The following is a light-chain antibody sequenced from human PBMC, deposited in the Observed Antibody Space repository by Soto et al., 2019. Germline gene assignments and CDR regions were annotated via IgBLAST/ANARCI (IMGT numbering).Light chain of an antibody. Sequence: IQMTQSPSSLSASVGDRVTITCRASQSISNYLNWYQQRPGKAPKLLIYLASSLSSGVPSEFSGSGSGRDFTLTISVLQPEDSATYYCQQTYKTPLTFGQGTKVDIK. V-gene: IGKV1-39*01. J-gene: IGKJ1*01. CDR2: LAS. CDR3: QQTYKTPLT. CDR1: QSISNY.